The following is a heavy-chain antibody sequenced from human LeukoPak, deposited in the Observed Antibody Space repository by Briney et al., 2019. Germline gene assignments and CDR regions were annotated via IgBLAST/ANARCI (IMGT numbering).Heavy chain of an antibody. CDR1: GGSFSSYY. D-gene: IGHD3-10*01. V-gene: IGHV4-34*01. Sequence: MASETLSLTCAVYGGSFSSYYWSWIRQPPGKGLEWIGEINHSGSTNYDPSLKSRVTISVDTSKNQFSLKLSSVTAADTAVYYCARVMVRGAPSLDYWGQGTLVTVSS. CDR2: INHSGST. J-gene: IGHJ4*02. CDR3: ARVMVRGAPSLDY.